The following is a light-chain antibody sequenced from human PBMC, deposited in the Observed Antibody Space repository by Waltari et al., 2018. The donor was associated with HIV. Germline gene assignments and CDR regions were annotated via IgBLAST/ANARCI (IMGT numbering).Light chain of an antibody. Sequence: SNELTQPPSVSVSPGQTARITCSGDALANHYTSWFQQTPGQAPVLVIYKDTERPSGIPERFSGSRSGTTVKLTISGVQAEDEADYYCQSGGSSGSWVFGGGTKLTVL. CDR2: KDT. V-gene: IGLV3-25*03. J-gene: IGLJ3*02. CDR1: ALANHY. CDR3: QSGGSSGSWV.